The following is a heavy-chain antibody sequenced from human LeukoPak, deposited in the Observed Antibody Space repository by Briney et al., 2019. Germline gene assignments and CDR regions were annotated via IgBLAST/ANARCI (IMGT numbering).Heavy chain of an antibody. J-gene: IGHJ4*02. V-gene: IGHV3-23*01. Sequence: PGGSLRLSCAASGFTFSSYAMSWVRQAPGKGLEWVSAISGSGGSTYYADSVKGRFTISRDNSKNTLYLQMNSLRAEDTAVYYCAREGGYCSGGSCNTDYGGQGTLVTVSS. CDR1: GFTFSSYA. D-gene: IGHD2-15*01. CDR2: ISGSGGST. CDR3: AREGGYCSGGSCNTDY.